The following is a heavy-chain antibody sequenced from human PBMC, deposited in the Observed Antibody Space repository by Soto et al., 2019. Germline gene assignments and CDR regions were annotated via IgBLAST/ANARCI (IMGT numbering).Heavy chain of an antibody. CDR3: AKDRGTGVGLQYFDY. V-gene: IGHV3-23*01. D-gene: IGHD3-3*01. CDR1: GFTFSTNA. J-gene: IGHJ4*02. Sequence: GSLRLSCAASGFTFSTNAMSWVRQAPGKGLEWVSLISGGGGTTYYADSVKGRFTISRDNSKNTLYLQMNSLRAEDTALYYCAKDRGTGVGLQYFDYWGQGTVVTVSS. CDR2: ISGGGGTT.